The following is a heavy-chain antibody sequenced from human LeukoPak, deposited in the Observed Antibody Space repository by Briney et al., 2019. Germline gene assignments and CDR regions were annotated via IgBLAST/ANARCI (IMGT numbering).Heavy chain of an antibody. D-gene: IGHD3-10*01. CDR1: GFTFSSYG. J-gene: IGHJ3*02. CDR2: ISSSGSTI. CDR3: ALVRGVINAFDI. V-gene: IGHV3-48*04. Sequence: GGSLRLSCAASGFTFSSYGMHWVRQAPGKGLEWVSYISSSGSTIYYADSVKGRFTISRDNAKNSLYLQMNSLRAEDTAVYYCALVRGVINAFDIWGQGTMVTVSS.